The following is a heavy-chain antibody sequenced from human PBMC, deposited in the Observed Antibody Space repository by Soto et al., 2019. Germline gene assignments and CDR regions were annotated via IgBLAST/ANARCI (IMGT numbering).Heavy chain of an antibody. CDR3: APPSLSSGSPEDS. CDR2: VYNDGSDK. CDR1: GFSFSSYG. V-gene: IGHV3-7*01. J-gene: IGHJ4*02. Sequence: GGSLRLSCAGSGFSFSSYGMHWVRQAPGKGLEWVANVYNDGSDKYYVDSVKGRFTISRDNAKNSLYLQMNSLRAEDTAVYYCAPPSLSSGSPEDSWGQGTLVTVSS.